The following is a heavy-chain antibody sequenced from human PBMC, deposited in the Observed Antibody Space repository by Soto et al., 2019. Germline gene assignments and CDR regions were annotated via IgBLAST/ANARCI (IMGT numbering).Heavy chain of an antibody. D-gene: IGHD4-17*01. V-gene: IGHV4-59*01. CDR3: ARAGGDYGDYGRFFQH. J-gene: IGHJ1*01. Sequence: PSETLSLTCTVSGGSISSYYWSWIRQPPGKGLEWIGYIYYSGSTNYNPSLKSRVTISVDTSKNQFSLKLSSVTAADTAVYYCARAGGDYGDYGRFFQHWGQGTMVTVYS. CDR2: IYYSGST. CDR1: GGSISSYY.